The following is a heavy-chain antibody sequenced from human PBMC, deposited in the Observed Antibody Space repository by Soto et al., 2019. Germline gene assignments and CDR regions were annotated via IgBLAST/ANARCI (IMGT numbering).Heavy chain of an antibody. CDR1: GFTFSSYG. D-gene: IGHD3-10*01. CDR2: ISYDGSNK. Sequence: GGSLRLSCAASGFTFSSYGMHWVRQAPGKGLEWVAVISYDGSNKYYADSVKGRFTISRDNSKNTLYLQMNSLRAEDTAVYYCAKIGRRFGELFLSTNPDYYYYYMDVWGKGTTVTVSS. V-gene: IGHV3-30*18. J-gene: IGHJ6*03. CDR3: AKIGRRFGELFLSTNPDYYYYYMDV.